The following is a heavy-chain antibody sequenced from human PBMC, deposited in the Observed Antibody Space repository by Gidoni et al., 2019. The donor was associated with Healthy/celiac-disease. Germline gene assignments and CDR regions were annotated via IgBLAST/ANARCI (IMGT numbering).Heavy chain of an antibody. Sequence: QITLKESGPTLVKPTQTLTLTCTFSGFSLSTSGVGVGWIRQPPGKALEWLALIYWDDDKRYSPSLTSRLTITKDTSKNPVVLTMTNMDPVDTATYYCAHSVVYDYVWGSYRTLFDYWGQGTLVTVSS. CDR3: AHSVVYDYVWGSYRTLFDY. CDR1: GFSLSTSGVG. J-gene: IGHJ4*02. CDR2: IYWDDDK. D-gene: IGHD3-16*02. V-gene: IGHV2-5*02.